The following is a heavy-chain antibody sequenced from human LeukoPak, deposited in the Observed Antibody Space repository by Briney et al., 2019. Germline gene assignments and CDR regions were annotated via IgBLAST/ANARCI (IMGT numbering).Heavy chain of an antibody. CDR3: AKGYLAPGPTYDY. CDR1: GFTFSGYA. D-gene: IGHD1-26*01. V-gene: IGHV3-23*01. Sequence: PGGSLRLSCAASGFTFSGYAMGWVRQAPGKGPEWVSAIRNSGDSTHYADSLKGRFTISRDNSKNTLHLQMNSLRGEDTAVYYCAKGYLAPGPTYDYWGQGALVTVSS. CDR2: IRNSGDST. J-gene: IGHJ4*02.